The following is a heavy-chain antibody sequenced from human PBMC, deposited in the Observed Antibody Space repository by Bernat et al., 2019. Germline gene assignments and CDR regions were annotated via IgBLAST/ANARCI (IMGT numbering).Heavy chain of an antibody. V-gene: IGHV3-73*02. D-gene: IGHD3-22*01. CDR2: IRSKANSYAT. CDR3: AKDLRITMIVVVRGGVNY. CDR1: GFTFSGSA. Sequence: EVQLVESGGGLVQPGGSLKLSCAASGFTFSGSAMHWVRQASGKGLEWVGRIRSKANSYATAYAASVKGRFTISRDDSKNTAYLQMNSLKTEDTAVYYCAKDLRITMIVVVRGGVNYWGQGTLVTVSS. J-gene: IGHJ4*02.